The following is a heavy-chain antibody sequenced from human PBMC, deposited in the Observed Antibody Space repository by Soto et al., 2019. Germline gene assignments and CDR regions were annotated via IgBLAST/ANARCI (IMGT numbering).Heavy chain of an antibody. J-gene: IGHJ3*02. Sequence: VAVIWYDGSNKYYADSVKGRFTISRDNSKNTLYLQMNSLRAEDMAVYYCARDQLQNHAREGYFVWLLSKDAFDIWGQGTMVTVSS. CDR2: IWYDGSNK. D-gene: IGHD3-9*01. V-gene: IGHV3-33*01. CDR3: ARDQLQNHAREGYFVWLLSKDAFDI.